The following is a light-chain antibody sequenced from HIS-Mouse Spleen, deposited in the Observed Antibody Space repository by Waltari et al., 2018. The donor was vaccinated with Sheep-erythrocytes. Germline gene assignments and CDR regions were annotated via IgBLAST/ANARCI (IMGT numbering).Light chain of an antibody. J-gene: IGLJ3*02. Sequence: QSALTQPASVSGSPGQSITISCTGTSRDVGSYNLVSWYQQNPGKAPKPMIYVGSNRPSGVSNRFSGSKAGSTAYLTISGLQAEDEADYYCCSYAGSSTPWVFGGGTKLTVL. CDR1: SRDVGSYNL. V-gene: IGLV2-23*01. CDR2: VGS. CDR3: CSYAGSSTPWV.